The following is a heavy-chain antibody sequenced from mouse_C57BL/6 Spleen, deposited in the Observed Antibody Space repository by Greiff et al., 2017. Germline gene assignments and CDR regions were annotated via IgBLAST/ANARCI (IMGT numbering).Heavy chain of an antibody. V-gene: IGHV1-82*01. CDR1: GYAFSSSW. CDR2: IYPGDGDT. D-gene: IGHD4-1*01. CDR3: ARGDQTGKDY. J-gene: IGHJ2*01. Sequence: VQVVESGPELVKPGASVKISCKASGYAFSSSWMNWVKQRPGKGLEWIGRIYPGDGDTNYNGKFKGKATLTADKSSSTAYMQLSSLTSEDSAVYFCARGDQTGKDYWGQGTTLTVSS.